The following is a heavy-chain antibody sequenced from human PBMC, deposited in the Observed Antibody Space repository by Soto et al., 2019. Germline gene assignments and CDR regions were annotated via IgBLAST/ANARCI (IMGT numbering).Heavy chain of an antibody. CDR2: IYGAGGT. J-gene: IGHJ5*02. V-gene: IGHV3-66*01. D-gene: IGHD2-2*01. CDR3: ARGYCSDTNCYANFFDP. Sequence: EVQLVESGGGLVQPGGSLRLSCAASGLTVSSAYMTWVRQAPGKGLEWVSLIYGAGGTQYADSVKGRFTISRDNYKNTLYLQMNILTAEDTAVYYCARGYCSDTNCYANFFDPWGQGTMVTVST. CDR1: GLTVSSAY.